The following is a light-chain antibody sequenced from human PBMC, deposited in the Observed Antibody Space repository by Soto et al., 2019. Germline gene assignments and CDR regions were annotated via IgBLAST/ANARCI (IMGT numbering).Light chain of an antibody. J-gene: IGKJ4*01. Sequence: EVVMTQSPATLSVSPGERATLSCRASQSVTSRLAWYQQKPGQAPRLLIYGASARATGIPARFSGSGSGTEFTLTINSLQSEDFAVYYCQQYNNWPLTFGSGTKVDIK. CDR3: QQYNNWPLT. CDR1: QSVTSR. CDR2: GAS. V-gene: IGKV3-15*01.